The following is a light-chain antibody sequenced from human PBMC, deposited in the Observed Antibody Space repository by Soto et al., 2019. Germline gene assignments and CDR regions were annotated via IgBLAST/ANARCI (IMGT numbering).Light chain of an antibody. Sequence: QSVLTQPPSVSAAPGQKVTISCSGSSSNIGNNYVSWYQQLPGTAPKLLIYENNKRPSGIPDRFSGSKSGTSATLGITGLQTVDEADYYCGTWDSSLSAHWVFGGGTQLTVL. CDR1: SSNIGNNY. J-gene: IGLJ3*02. CDR2: ENN. CDR3: GTWDSSLSAHWV. V-gene: IGLV1-51*02.